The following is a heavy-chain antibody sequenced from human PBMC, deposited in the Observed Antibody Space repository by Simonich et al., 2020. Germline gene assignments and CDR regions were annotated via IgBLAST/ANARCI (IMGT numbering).Heavy chain of an antibody. CDR3: AREGIAARDAFDI. CDR1: GFTFSSYW. D-gene: IGHD6-6*01. J-gene: IGHJ3*02. Sequence: EVQLVESGGGLVQPGGSLRLSCAASGFTFSSYWMSGVSQARGKGLEWVAKIKQDGSKKYYFDSVKGRFNISRDNAKNSLYLQMNSLRAEDTAVYYCAREGIAARDAFDIWGQGTMVTVSS. V-gene: IGHV3-7*01. CDR2: IKQDGSKK.